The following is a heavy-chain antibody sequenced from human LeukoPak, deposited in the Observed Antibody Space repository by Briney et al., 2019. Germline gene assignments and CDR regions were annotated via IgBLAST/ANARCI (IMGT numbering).Heavy chain of an antibody. V-gene: IGHV3-21*01. CDR2: ISSSSSYI. Sequence: PGGSLRLSCAASGFTFSSYGMHWVRQAPGKGLEWVSSISSSSSYIYYADSVKGRFTISRDNAKNSLYLQMNSLRAEDTAVYYCARAVYDSSGYCLGYWGQGTLVTVSS. J-gene: IGHJ4*02. CDR3: ARAVYDSSGYCLGY. D-gene: IGHD3-22*01. CDR1: GFTFSSYG.